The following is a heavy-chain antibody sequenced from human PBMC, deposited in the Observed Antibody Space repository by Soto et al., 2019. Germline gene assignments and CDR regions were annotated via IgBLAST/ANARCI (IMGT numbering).Heavy chain of an antibody. CDR1: GGSFSGYY. V-gene: IGHV4-34*01. Sequence: QVQLQQWGAGLLKPSETLSLTCAGYGGSFSGYYWSWIRQPPGKGLEWIGEINLSGSTNYNPALKSRVTIPVDSSKNQLSLKLSSVTAADTAVYYCARRYCSGGSCYAYGVGSFDYWGQGTQVTVSS. D-gene: IGHD2-15*01. CDR2: INLSGST. CDR3: ARRYCSGGSCYAYGVGSFDY. J-gene: IGHJ4*02.